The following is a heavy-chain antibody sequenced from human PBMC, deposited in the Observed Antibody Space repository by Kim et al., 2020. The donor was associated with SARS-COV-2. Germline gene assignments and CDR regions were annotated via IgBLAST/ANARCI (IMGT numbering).Heavy chain of an antibody. CDR1: GFTFSSYE. V-gene: IGHV3-48*03. J-gene: IGHJ3*02. Sequence: GGSLRLSCAASGFTFSSYEMNWVRQAPGKGLEWVSYIYSSGTTIYYADSVKGRFTISRANAKNSLYLQMNSLRAEDTAVDYCARGDYDGSGYYTFGAFDICGHGTMGTVSS. CDR2: IYSSGTTI. D-gene: IGHD3-22*01. CDR3: ARGDYDGSGYYTFGAFDI.